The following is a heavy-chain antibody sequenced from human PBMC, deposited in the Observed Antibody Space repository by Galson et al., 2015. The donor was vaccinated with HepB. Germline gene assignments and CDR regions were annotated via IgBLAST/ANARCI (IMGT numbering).Heavy chain of an antibody. J-gene: IGHJ6*02. V-gene: IGHV1-2*02. CDR1: GYTFTAYY. D-gene: IGHD2-15*01. Sequence: SVKVSCKASGYTFTAYYVHWVRQAPGQGLEWMGWVNPNSGATNYAQKIQGRVTMTRDTSSSTAYMELGRLISDDTAVYFCARDRSYCSAGRCYSGYYYGLDVWGQGTTVTVSS. CDR2: VNPNSGAT. CDR3: ARDRSYCSAGRCYSGYYYGLDV.